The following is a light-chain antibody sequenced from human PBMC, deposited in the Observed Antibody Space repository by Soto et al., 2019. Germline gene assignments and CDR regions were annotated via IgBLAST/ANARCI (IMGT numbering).Light chain of an antibody. V-gene: IGKV1-5*01. CDR2: DAS. J-gene: IGKJ4*01. CDR1: QSVRSW. Sequence: DIQITQSPATLSASVGDRVTITCRASQSVRSWLAWYQQKPGTAPKLLIFDASRLESGVPSRFSGSASGTEFTLTIRRXQPDDFATYYCQQYDNYPLTFGGGTKVDIK. CDR3: QQYDNYPLT.